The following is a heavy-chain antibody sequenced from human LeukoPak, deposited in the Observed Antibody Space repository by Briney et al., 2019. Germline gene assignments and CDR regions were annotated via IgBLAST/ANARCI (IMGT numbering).Heavy chain of an antibody. Sequence: SETLSLTCTVSGGSISSYYWGWIRQPPGKGLEWIGSIYYSGSTYYNPSLKSRVTISVDTSKNQFSLKLSSVTAADTAVYYCASVVGATRVAYWGQGTLVTVSS. CDR1: GGSISSYY. CDR3: ASVVGATRVAY. D-gene: IGHD1-26*01. CDR2: IYYSGST. V-gene: IGHV4-39*01. J-gene: IGHJ4*02.